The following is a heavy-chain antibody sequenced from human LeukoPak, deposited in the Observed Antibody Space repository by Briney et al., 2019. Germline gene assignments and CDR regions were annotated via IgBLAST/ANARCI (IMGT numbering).Heavy chain of an antibody. CDR2: IYGGGGGST. V-gene: IGHV3-48*03. CDR1: GFTFSSYE. Sequence: PGGSLELSCAASGFTFSSYEMNRVRQAPGKGLEGVSVIYGGGGGSTYYADSVKGRFTISRDNAKNSLYLQMNSLRAEDTAVYYCAREDLLWFGLDYWGQGTLVTVSS. J-gene: IGHJ4*02. CDR3: AREDLLWFGLDY. D-gene: IGHD3-10*01.